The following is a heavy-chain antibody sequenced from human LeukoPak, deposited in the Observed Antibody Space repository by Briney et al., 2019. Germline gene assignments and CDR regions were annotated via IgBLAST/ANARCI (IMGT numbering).Heavy chain of an antibody. Sequence: GGSLRLSCAASRFTFSSYAIHWVRQAPGKGLEWVAVISHDGSNKNYADSVQGRFTISRDNSKNTLYLQMNSLRAEDTAVYYCAKDPPLYSSGWLGFDYWGQGTLVTVSS. CDR3: AKDPPLYSSGWLGFDY. CDR1: RFTFSSYA. V-gene: IGHV3-30-3*01. J-gene: IGHJ4*02. D-gene: IGHD6-19*01. CDR2: ISHDGSNK.